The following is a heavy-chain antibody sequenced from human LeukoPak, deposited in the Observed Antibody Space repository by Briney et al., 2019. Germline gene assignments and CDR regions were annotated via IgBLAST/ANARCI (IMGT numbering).Heavy chain of an antibody. CDR1: GASISGENYY. Sequence: PSETLSLTCTVSGASISGENYYWSWIRQPPGKGLEWIGYIYYTGTTYYSPSLKGRVTMSVDRSENQFSLRLTAVTAADTAIYYCVRDRDIAAFDSWGQGTLVTVSS. D-gene: IGHD6-6*01. CDR3: VRDRDIAAFDS. J-gene: IGHJ4*02. V-gene: IGHV4-30-2*01. CDR2: IYYTGTT.